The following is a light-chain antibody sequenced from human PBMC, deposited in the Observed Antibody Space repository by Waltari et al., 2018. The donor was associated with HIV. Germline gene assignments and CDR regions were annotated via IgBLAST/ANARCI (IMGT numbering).Light chain of an antibody. Sequence: EIVLAQSPGTLSLSPGERATLFCRASHSVSTNYLAWYQQTPGQAPRLLFYGASHRATGIPDRFSGSGSGTDFTLTISRLEPEDFAVYYCQQYVISPWTFGQGTKVEIK. CDR1: HSVSTNY. V-gene: IGKV3-20*01. J-gene: IGKJ1*01. CDR3: QQYVISPWT. CDR2: GAS.